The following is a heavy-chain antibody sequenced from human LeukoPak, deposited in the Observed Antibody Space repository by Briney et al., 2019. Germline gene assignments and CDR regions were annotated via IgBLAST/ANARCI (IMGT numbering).Heavy chain of an antibody. V-gene: IGHV4-39*07. CDR2: INHSGST. D-gene: IGHD6-13*01. Sequence: SETLSLTCTVSGGSISSSSYYWGWIRQPPGKGLEWIGEINHSGSTNYNPSLKSRVTISVDTSKNQFSLKLSSVTAADTAVYYCARGGIAAAGTTVKSPLYNWFDPWGQGTLVT. CDR1: GGSISSSSYY. J-gene: IGHJ5*02. CDR3: ARGGIAAAGTTVKSPLYNWFDP.